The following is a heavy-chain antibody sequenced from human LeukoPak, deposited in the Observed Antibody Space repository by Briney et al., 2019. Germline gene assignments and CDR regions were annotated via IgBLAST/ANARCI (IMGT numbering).Heavy chain of an antibody. V-gene: IGHV1-69*05. D-gene: IGHD2-2*01. CDR1: GGTFSSYA. Sequence: ASVKVSCKASGGTFSSYAISWVRQAPGQGLEWMGGIIPIFGTANYAQKFQGRVTITTDESTSTAYMELSSLRSEDTAVYYCARDRVVPAATDAFDIWGQGTMVTVSS. CDR3: ARDRVVPAATDAFDI. J-gene: IGHJ3*02. CDR2: IIPIFGTA.